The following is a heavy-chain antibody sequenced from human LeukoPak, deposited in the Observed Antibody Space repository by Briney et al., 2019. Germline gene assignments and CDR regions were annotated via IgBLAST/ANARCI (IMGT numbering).Heavy chain of an antibody. Sequence: ASVKVSCKASGYTFTSYAMHWVRQAPGQRLEWMGWINAGSGNTKYSQKFQGRVTITRDTSASTAYMELSSLRSEDTAVYYCAREELYYDSSGYYYNYWGQGTLVTVSS. J-gene: IGHJ4*02. D-gene: IGHD3-22*01. CDR1: GYTFTSYA. CDR2: INAGSGNT. V-gene: IGHV1-3*01. CDR3: AREELYYDSSGYYYNY.